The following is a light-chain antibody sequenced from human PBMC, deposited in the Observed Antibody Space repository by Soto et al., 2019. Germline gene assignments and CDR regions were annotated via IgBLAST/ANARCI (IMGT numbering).Light chain of an antibody. CDR3: QQRSNWPPLT. CDR1: QSVSSY. CDR2: DAS. J-gene: IGKJ4*01. V-gene: IGKV3-11*01. Sequence: EIVLTQSPATLSLSPGERATLSCRASQSVSSYLAWYQQKPGQAPRLLIYDASNRATGIPARFSGSGSGTDLTLTISSLEPEYFAVYYCQQRSNWPPLTFGGGTKVEIK.